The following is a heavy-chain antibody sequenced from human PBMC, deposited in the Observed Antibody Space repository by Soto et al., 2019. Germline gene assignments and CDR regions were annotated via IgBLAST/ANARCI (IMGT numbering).Heavy chain of an antibody. D-gene: IGHD6-19*01. J-gene: IGHJ5*02. CDR1: GGSIRSYY. CDR2: IYYSGST. CDR3: ARDLRYSSGWPPYNWFDP. V-gene: IGHV4-59*01. Sequence: SETLSLSCTVSGGSIRSYYWSWIRQPPGKGLEWIGYIYYSGSTNYNPSLKSRVTISVDTSKNQFSLKLSSVTAADTAVYYCARDLRYSSGWPPYNWFDPWGQGTLVTVSA.